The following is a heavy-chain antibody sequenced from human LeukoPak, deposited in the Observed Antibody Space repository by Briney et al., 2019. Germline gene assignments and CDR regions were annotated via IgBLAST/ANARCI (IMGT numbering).Heavy chain of an antibody. V-gene: IGHV4-34*01. J-gene: IGHJ4*02. Sequence: PSETLSLTCAVYGGSFSGYYWSWIRQPPGKGLEWIGEINHSGSTNYNPSLKSRVTISVDTSKNQFSLKLSSVTAADTAVYYCARVHYYDSSGWFDYWGRGTLVTVSS. D-gene: IGHD3-22*01. CDR1: GGSFSGYY. CDR3: ARVHYYDSSGWFDY. CDR2: INHSGST.